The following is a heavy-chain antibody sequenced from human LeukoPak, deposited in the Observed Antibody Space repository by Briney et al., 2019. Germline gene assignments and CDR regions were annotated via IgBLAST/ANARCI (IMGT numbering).Heavy chain of an antibody. CDR1: GGSISSGGYY. Sequence: PSETLSLTCTVSGGSISSGGYYWSWIRQHPGKGQEWIGYIYYSGSTYYNPSLKSRVTISVDTSKNQFSLKLSSVTAADTAVYYCARDRRYSYDYWGQGTLVTVSS. D-gene: IGHD5-18*01. CDR2: IYYSGST. V-gene: IGHV4-31*03. CDR3: ARDRRYSYDY. J-gene: IGHJ4*02.